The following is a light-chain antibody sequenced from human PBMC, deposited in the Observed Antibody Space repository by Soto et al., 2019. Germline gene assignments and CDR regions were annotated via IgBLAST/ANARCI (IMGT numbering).Light chain of an antibody. CDR1: QGVSSNY. CDR2: GTS. V-gene: IGKV3-20*01. J-gene: IGKJ1*01. Sequence: EIVLTQSPGTLSLSPGERATLSCRASQGVSSNYLAWYQQKSGQAPRLLLYGTSSRATGIPERFSGSGSGTEFTLTISRLEPEDFAVYDCQHYGSSRTFGQGTKVDIK. CDR3: QHYGSSRT.